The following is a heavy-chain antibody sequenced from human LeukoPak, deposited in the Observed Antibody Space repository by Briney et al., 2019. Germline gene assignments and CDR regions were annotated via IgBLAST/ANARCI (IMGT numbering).Heavy chain of an antibody. D-gene: IGHD5-18*01. Sequence: SETLSLPCGVSGGSISTYYWNCIRQTPGKGLEWIGHISYGNTDYNPSLKSRVTISVDTSKNQFSLKLTSATAADTAVYYCARDKAHSYGRYFDPWGQGALVTVSS. J-gene: IGHJ5*02. CDR1: GGSISTYY. CDR3: ARDKAHSYGRYFDP. V-gene: IGHV4-59*01. CDR2: ISYGNT.